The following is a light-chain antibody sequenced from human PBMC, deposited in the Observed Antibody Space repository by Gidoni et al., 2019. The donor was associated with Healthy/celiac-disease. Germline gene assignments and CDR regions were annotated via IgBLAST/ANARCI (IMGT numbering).Light chain of an antibody. CDR1: SGSVSTSYY. Sequence: QTVVTQEPSFSVSPGGTVTLTCGLSSGSVSTSYYPSWYQQTPGQAPRTLISSTNTRSSGVPDRFSGSILGNKAALTITGAQADDESDYYCVLYMGSCNWLFGGGTKLTVL. V-gene: IGLV8-61*01. J-gene: IGLJ3*02. CDR3: VLYMGSCNWL. CDR2: STN.